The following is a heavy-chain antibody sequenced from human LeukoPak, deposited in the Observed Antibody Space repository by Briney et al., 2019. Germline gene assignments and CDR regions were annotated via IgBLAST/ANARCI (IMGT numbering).Heavy chain of an antibody. V-gene: IGHV3-30-3*01. CDR3: ARDLTIAAANYYFDN. D-gene: IGHD6-13*01. CDR2: ISNDGNDK. CDR1: GFSFSSYP. J-gene: IGHJ4*02. Sequence: PGGSLRLSCAASGFSFSSYPMHWVRQAPGKGLEWVAVISNDGNDKHNADSVKGRFTISRDNPKNTLYLQMNSLRAEDTAMYYCARDLTIAAANYYFDNWGQGTLVTVSS.